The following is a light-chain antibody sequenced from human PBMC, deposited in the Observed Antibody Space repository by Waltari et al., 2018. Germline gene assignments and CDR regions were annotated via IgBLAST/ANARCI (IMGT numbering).Light chain of an antibody. CDR1: SSNIGSNT. Sequence: QSVLTQPPSASGTPGQRVTISCSGSSSNIGSNTVSWDQQLPGTAPKLLIYNNQQRPSGVPDRFSGSKSGTSASLAISGLQSEDEADYCCAAWDDRLNGPVFGGGTKLTVL. V-gene: IGLV1-44*01. CDR3: AAWDDRLNGPV. J-gene: IGLJ2*01. CDR2: NNQ.